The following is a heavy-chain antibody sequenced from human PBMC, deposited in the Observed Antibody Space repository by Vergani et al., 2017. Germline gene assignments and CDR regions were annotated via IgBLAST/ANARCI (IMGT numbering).Heavy chain of an antibody. Sequence: QVKLQESGPGLVKPSETLSLTCTVSGASVNSYYWSWIRQPPGKGLEWMGYVSFRGDTLYDPSVKGRMTISLNTSSNQFFLYLTSVTAADTAVYYCARPTTVGRMGVYCYNYYMDVGGKRTTATVSS. CDR1: GASVNSYY. V-gene: IGHV4-59*02. D-gene: IGHD4-23*01. J-gene: IGHJ6*03. CDR2: VSFRGDT. CDR3: ARPTTVGRMGVYCYNYYMDV.